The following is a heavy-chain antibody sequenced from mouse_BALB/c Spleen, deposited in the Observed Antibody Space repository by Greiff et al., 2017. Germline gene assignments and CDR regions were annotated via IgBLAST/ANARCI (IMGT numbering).Heavy chain of an antibody. CDR1: GFTFSSYG. D-gene: IGHD2-1*01. CDR2: ISSGGSYT. Sequence: DVMLVESGGDLVKPGGSLKLSCAASGFTFSSYGMSWVRQTPDKRLEWVATISSGGSYTYYPDSVKGRFTISRDNAKNTLYLQMSSLKSEDTAMYYCARDGNYENYAMDYWGQGTSVTVSS. CDR3: ARDGNYENYAMDY. V-gene: IGHV5-6*02. J-gene: IGHJ4*01.